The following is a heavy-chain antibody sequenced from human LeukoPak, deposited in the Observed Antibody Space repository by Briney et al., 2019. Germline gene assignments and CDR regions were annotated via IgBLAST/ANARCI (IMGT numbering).Heavy chain of an antibody. CDR1: GFTLSDYY. CDR3: ARRRDFIDY. D-gene: IGHD3/OR15-3a*01. CDR2: SSSSGSTI. Sequence: GGSLRLSCAASGFTLSDYYMSWFRLAPGKGLEWVSYSSSSGSTIYYAGSVKGRFAISRDNAKNSLYLQMNSLRAEDTAVYYCARRRDFIDYWGQGTLVTVSS. J-gene: IGHJ4*02. V-gene: IGHV3-11*01.